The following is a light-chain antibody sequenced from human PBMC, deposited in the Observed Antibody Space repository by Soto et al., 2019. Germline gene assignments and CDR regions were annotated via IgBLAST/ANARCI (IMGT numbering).Light chain of an antibody. CDR2: DVS. CDR1: ISDVGGYNY. J-gene: IGLJ2*01. Sequence: QSALTQPASVSGSPGQSITISCTGTISDVGGYNYVSWYQQHPGKAPKLTIYDVSNRPSGVSNRFSGSKSGNTASLTISGLQAEDEADYFCSSYTTSSTVVFGGGTQLTVL. CDR3: SSYTTSSTVV. V-gene: IGLV2-14*01.